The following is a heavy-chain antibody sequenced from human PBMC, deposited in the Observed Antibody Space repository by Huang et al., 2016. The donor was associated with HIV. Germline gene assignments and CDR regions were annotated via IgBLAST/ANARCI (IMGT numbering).Heavy chain of an antibody. CDR1: GGSFSGYY. CDR2: INQSGST. J-gene: IGHJ3*02. V-gene: IGHV4-34*01. CDR3: ARERMMSWLDDHDAFDI. Sequence: QVQLQQWGAGLLKPSETLSLTCAVYGGSFSGYYWSWIRQSPGEGLEWIGEINQSGSTNYNPSLKSRLTISVDTSKNQFSLKLSSVTAADTAVYYCARERMMSWLDDHDAFDIWGQGTMVTVSS. D-gene: IGHD1-1*01.